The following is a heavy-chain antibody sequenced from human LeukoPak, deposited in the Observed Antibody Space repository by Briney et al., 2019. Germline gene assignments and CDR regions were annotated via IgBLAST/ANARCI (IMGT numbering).Heavy chain of an antibody. CDR3: ARVVGDRDY. V-gene: IGHV3-30*03. Sequence: GGSLRLSCAASGFTFSSYWMSWVRQAPGKGLEWVAVISYDGSNKYYADSVKGRFTISRDNSKNTLYLQMNSLRAEDTAVYYCARVVGDRDYWGQGTLVTVSS. J-gene: IGHJ4*02. CDR2: ISYDGSNK. CDR1: GFTFSSYW.